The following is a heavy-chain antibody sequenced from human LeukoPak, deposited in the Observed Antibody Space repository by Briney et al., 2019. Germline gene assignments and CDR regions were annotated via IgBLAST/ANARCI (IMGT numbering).Heavy chain of an antibody. D-gene: IGHD2-2*01. Sequence: PGGSLRLSCAASGFTFSNYAMNWARQAPGKGLEWVSAISGGGGSTYYADSVKGRFTISRDNSKNTLYLQMNSLRAEDTAIYYCAKDLQQGNIVVVPAADAFDIWGQGTMVTVSS. CDR2: ISGGGGST. CDR3: AKDLQQGNIVVVPAADAFDI. CDR1: GFTFSNYA. J-gene: IGHJ3*02. V-gene: IGHV3-23*01.